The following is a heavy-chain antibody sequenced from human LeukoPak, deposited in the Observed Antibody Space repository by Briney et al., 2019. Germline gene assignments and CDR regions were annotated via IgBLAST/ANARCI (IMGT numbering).Heavy chain of an antibody. Sequence: ASVKVSCKASGYTFTSYGINWVRQAPGQGLEWMGWITTYNGDTNYAQKFQGRVTITADKSTSTAYMELSSLRSEDTAVYYCARGVEYCSSTSCYADYYYYMDVWGKGTTVTVSS. CDR2: ITTYNGDT. D-gene: IGHD2-2*01. CDR1: GYTFTSYG. V-gene: IGHV1-18*01. J-gene: IGHJ6*03. CDR3: ARGVEYCSSTSCYADYYYYMDV.